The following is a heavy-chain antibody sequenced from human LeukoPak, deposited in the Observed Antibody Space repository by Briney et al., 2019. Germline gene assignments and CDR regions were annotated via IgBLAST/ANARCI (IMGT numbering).Heavy chain of an antibody. J-gene: IGHJ4*02. Sequence: GESLKISCKGFGYSFSSFWITWVRQMPGKGLEWMGRIDPSDSYTNYSPSFQGHVTISADRSISAAYLQWSSLKASDTAMYYCARLKYYGSGSYYFAYWGQGTLVTVSS. CDR3: ARLKYYGSGSYYFAY. V-gene: IGHV5-10-1*01. D-gene: IGHD3-10*01. CDR2: IDPSDSYT. CDR1: GYSFSSFW.